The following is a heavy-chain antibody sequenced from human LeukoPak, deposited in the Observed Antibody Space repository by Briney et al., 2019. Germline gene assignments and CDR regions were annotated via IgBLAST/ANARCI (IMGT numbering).Heavy chain of an antibody. CDR2: INHSGST. Sequence: SETLSLTCAVYGGSFSGYYWSWIRQPPGKGLEWIGEINHSGSTNYNPSLKSRVTISVDTSKNQFSLKLRSVTAADTAVYYCARGVTYYDILTDYYTPAADYYGMDVWGQGTTATVSS. CDR3: ARGVTYYDILTDYYTPAADYYGMDV. V-gene: IGHV4-34*01. D-gene: IGHD3-9*01. CDR1: GGSFSGYY. J-gene: IGHJ6*02.